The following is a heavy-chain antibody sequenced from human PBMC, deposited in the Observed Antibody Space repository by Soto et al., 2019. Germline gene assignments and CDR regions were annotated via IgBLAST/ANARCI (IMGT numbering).Heavy chain of an antibody. CDR1: GGSISSYY. D-gene: IGHD3-3*01. CDR3: ARGRPDLITIFGVVIIGPYDY. CDR2: IYYSGST. Sequence: SETLSLTCTVSGGSISSYYWSWIRQPPGKGLEWIGYIYYSGSTNYNPSLKSRVTISVDTSKNQFSLKLSSVTAADTAVYYCARGRPDLITIFGVVIIGPYDYWGQGTLVTVSS. J-gene: IGHJ4*02. V-gene: IGHV4-59*01.